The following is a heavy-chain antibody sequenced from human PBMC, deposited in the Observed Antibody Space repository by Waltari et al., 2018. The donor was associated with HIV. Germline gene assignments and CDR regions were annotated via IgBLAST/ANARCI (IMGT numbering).Heavy chain of an antibody. CDR2: IYHSGNT. V-gene: IGHV4-38-2*01. J-gene: IGHJ4*02. CDR3: ARGGRYSSSLAELDF. CDR1: GYSISSGFY. Sequence: QVQLQESGPGLVKPSETLSLTCAVSGYSISSGFYWVWIRQPPGKGLEWIGRIYHSGNTFYSPSLKSRVTMSVDTSKNQFSLKLSSVTAADTAMYYCARGGRYSSSLAELDFWGQGTLVTVSS. D-gene: IGHD6-6*01.